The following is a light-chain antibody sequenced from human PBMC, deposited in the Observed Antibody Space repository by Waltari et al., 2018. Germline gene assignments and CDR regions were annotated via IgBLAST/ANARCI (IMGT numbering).Light chain of an antibody. V-gene: IGKV1-5*03. CDR3: QQYNSYSLLT. J-gene: IGKJ4*01. CDR2: KAS. Sequence: DIQMTQSPSTLSASVGDRFTITCRASQSISNWLAWYHQKTGKAPKLLIYKASTLESGVPSRFSGSGSGTEFTLTISSLQPDDFATYYCQQYNSYSLLTFGGGTKVEIK. CDR1: QSISNW.